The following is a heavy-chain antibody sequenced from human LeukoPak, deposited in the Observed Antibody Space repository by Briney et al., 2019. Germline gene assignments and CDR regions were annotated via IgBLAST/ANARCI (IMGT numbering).Heavy chain of an antibody. Sequence: SETLSLTCAVSGGSISSGGYSWSWIRQPPGKGLEWIGYISHSGSTYYSPSLKSRVTISVDRSKNQFSLELTSVTAADTAVYYCARYSSTWPYWYFDLWGRGTLVTVSS. CDR3: ARYSSTWPYWYFDL. V-gene: IGHV4-30-2*01. CDR2: ISHSGST. J-gene: IGHJ2*01. CDR1: GGSISSGGYS. D-gene: IGHD6-13*01.